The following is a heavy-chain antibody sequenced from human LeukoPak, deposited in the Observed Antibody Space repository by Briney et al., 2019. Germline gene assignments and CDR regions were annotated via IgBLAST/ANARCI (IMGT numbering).Heavy chain of an antibody. D-gene: IGHD3-9*01. V-gene: IGHV1-18*04. J-gene: IGHJ6*03. Sequence: ASVKVSCKASGYTFASYYMHWVRQAPGQGLEWMGWISAYNGNTNYAQKLQGRVTMTTDTSTSTAYMELRSLRSDDTAVYYCARGVLRYFDWLFADYYYYMDVWGKGTTVTISS. CDR2: ISAYNGNT. CDR1: GYTFASYY. CDR3: ARGVLRYFDWLFADYYYYMDV.